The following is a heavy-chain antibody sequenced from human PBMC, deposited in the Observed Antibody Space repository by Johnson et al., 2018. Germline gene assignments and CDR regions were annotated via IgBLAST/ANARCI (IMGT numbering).Heavy chain of an antibody. D-gene: IGHD1-1*01. J-gene: IGHJ3*02. V-gene: IGHV3-48*04. CDR2: ISSRSTNI. CDR1: GFTFSTYS. CDR3: ARWERTNDAFDI. Sequence: VQLVESGGGVVQPGRSXRLSCAASGFTFSTYSMNWVRQAPGKGLEWLAYISSRSTNIYYADSVKGRFTISRENAKNSLYLQMNSLRAEDTAVYYWARWERTNDAFDIWGQGTMVTVSS.